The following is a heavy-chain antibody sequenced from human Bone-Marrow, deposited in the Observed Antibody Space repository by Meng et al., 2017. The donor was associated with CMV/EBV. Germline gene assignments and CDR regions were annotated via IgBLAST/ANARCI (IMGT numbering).Heavy chain of an antibody. CDR1: GGSFNAYY. J-gene: IGHJ6*02. Sequence: SETLSLTCTVYGGSFNAYYYNWFRQAPGKGLEWIGEINHSGSTNYNPSLKSRVTISVDKSKNQFSLRLTSVTAADTAVYYCASESATYLGGRIYYHGMDVWGQRTTVTVSS. CDR2: INHSGST. D-gene: IGHD1-26*01. CDR3: ASESATYLGGRIYYHGMDV. V-gene: IGHV4-34*01.